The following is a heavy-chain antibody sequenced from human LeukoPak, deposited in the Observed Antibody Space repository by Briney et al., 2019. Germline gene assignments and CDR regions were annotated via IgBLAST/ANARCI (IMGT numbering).Heavy chain of an antibody. J-gene: IGHJ6*02. D-gene: IGHD6-19*01. Sequence: GGSPRLSCAASGFTFSSYWMNWARQAPGKGLEWVASINHNGNVNYYVDSVKGRFTISRDNAKNSLYLQMSNLRAEDTAVYYCTRDEPGYNSGWSMDVWGQGTTVTVSS. V-gene: IGHV3-7*03. CDR3: TRDEPGYNSGWSMDV. CDR1: GFTFSSYW. CDR2: INHNGNVN.